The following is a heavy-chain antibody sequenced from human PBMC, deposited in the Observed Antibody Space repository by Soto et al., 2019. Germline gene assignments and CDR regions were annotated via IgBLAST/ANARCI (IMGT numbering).Heavy chain of an antibody. J-gene: IGHJ4*02. CDR1: GFTFSSYS. CDR2: ISSSSSYI. CDR3: ARDSRTRLAARPGGTDY. D-gene: IGHD6-6*01. Sequence: EVQLVESGGGLVKPGGSLRLSCAASGFTFSSYSMNWVRQAPGKGLEWVSSISSSSSYIYYADSVKGRFTISRDNAKNSLYLQMNSLRAEDTAVYYCARDSRTRLAARPGGTDYWGQGTLVTVSS. V-gene: IGHV3-21*01.